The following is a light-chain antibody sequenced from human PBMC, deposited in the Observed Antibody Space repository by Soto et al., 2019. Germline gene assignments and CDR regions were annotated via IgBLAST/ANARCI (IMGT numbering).Light chain of an antibody. CDR2: GAS. J-gene: IGKJ1*01. CDR1: QSVSSN. CDR3: HQYNNWPPLT. V-gene: IGKV3D-15*01. Sequence: EIVMTQSPATLSVSPGESATLSCRASQSVSSNLAWYQQKPGQAPRLLIYGASTRATGIPARFSGSGSGTEVTLTISSLQSEDFAVYYCHQYNNWPPLTFGQGTKVEIK.